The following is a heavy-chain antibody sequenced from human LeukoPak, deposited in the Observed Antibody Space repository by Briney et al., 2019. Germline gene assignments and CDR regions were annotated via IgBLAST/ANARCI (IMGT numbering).Heavy chain of an antibody. CDR2: ISAYNGNT. J-gene: IGHJ6*03. V-gene: IGHV1-18*01. CDR3: ARHKSIATIRDYYYYMDV. Sequence: ASVKVSCKASGYTFTSYGISWVRQAPGQGLEWMGWISAYNGNTNYAQKLQGRVTMTTDTSTSTAYMELRSLRSDDTAVYYCARHKSIATIRDYYYYMDVWGKGTTVTVSS. D-gene: IGHD6-6*01. CDR1: GYTFTSYG.